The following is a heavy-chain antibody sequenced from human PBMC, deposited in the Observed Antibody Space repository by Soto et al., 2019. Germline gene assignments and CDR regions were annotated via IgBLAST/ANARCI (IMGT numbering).Heavy chain of an antibody. J-gene: IGHJ4*02. V-gene: IGHV4-59*01. Sequence: SETLSLTCTVSGGSISSYSWSWIRQPPGKGLAWIGYVSYSGSTNYNPSLKSRVTISLDTSKNQFSLKLSSVTAADTAVYYCARGRWQWLLNKSTHLDYWGQGTLVTVSS. CDR2: VSYSGST. CDR3: ARGRWQWLLNKSTHLDY. D-gene: IGHD6-19*01. CDR1: GGSISSYS.